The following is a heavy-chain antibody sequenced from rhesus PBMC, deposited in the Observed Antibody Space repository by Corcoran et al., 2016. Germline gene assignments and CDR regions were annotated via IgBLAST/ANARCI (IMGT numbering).Heavy chain of an antibody. V-gene: IGHV4S7*01. J-gene: IGHJ4*01. D-gene: IGHD6-13*01. CDR3: AREAYSSWFDY. Sequence: QVQLQESGPGLVKPSAPLSPTCAVSGGSIIRGYVWSRSPQPPGKGLGWIGHICGSIGSTYYNPSLKSRVTISKDTSKNQFALKLSSVTAADTAVYYCAREAYSSWFDYWGQGVLVTVSS. CDR1: GGSIIRGYV. CDR2: ICGSIGST.